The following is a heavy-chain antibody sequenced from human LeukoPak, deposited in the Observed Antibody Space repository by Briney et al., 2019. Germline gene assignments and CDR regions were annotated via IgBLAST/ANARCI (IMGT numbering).Heavy chain of an antibody. Sequence: GGSLRLSCAASGSTFDDYAMHWVRQAPGKGLEWVSLISGDGGSTYYADSVKGRFTISRDNSKNSLYLQMNSLRTEDTALYYCAKDRPYYYDSSGYYYYYYGMDVWGQGTTVTVSS. CDR1: GSTFDDYA. J-gene: IGHJ6*02. CDR2: ISGDGGST. CDR3: AKDRPYYYDSSGYYYYYYGMDV. D-gene: IGHD3-22*01. V-gene: IGHV3-43*02.